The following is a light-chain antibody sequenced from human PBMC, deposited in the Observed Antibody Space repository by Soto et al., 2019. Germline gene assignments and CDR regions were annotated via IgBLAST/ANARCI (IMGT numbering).Light chain of an antibody. Sequence: EIVMTQSPATLSVSPGERATLSCRASQSVSSNLAWYQQKPGQAPRLLIYGASTRATGIPARFSGSGSGTEFTLTISSLQSEDFAVYYCQQYSSWPPTTFGQGTRLEIK. J-gene: IGKJ5*01. CDR1: QSVSSN. CDR3: QQYSSWPPTT. V-gene: IGKV3-15*01. CDR2: GAS.